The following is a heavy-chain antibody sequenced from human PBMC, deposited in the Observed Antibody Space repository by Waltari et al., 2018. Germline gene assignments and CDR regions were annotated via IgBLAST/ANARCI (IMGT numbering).Heavy chain of an antibody. V-gene: IGHV5-10-1*03. J-gene: IGHJ4*02. CDR2: IDPRDSYT. D-gene: IGHD1-26*01. Sequence: EVQLVQSGAELKKPGESLRISCEASGYTFFSHWISWVRQVPGKGLEWLGRIDPRDSYTNDSPSVHGHVTISVDKSINTAYLQWNSLKASDTATYYCSRHVSGTYYEDYWGQGTLVTVSS. CDR1: GYTFFSHW. CDR3: SRHVSGTYYEDY.